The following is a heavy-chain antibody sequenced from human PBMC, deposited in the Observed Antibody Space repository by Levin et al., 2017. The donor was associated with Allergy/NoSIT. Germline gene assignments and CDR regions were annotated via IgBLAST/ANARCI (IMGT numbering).Heavy chain of an antibody. CDR1: GGSISSSNW. Sequence: SETLSLTCAVSGGSISSSNWWSWVRQPPGKGLEWIGEIYHSGSTNYNPSLKSRVTISVDKSKNQFSLKLSSVTAADTAVYYCARDIGWAAGTRITDYWGQGTLVTVSS. V-gene: IGHV4-4*02. CDR3: ARDIGWAAGTRITDY. CDR2: IYHSGST. D-gene: IGHD6-13*01. J-gene: IGHJ4*02.